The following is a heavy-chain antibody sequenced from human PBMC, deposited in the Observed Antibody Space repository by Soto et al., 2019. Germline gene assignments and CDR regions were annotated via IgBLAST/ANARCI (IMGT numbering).Heavy chain of an antibody. CDR3: ERETDGMDV. CDR1: GFTFSSYA. V-gene: IGHV3-30-3*01. J-gene: IGHJ6*02. Sequence: QVQLVESGGGVVQPGRSLRLSCAASGFTFSSYAMHWVRQAPGKGLEWVAVILYDGSNNYYADSVKGRFTISRDNSKYTLYLQMDSLRAEDTAVYYCERETDGMDVWGQGTTVTVSS. CDR2: ILYDGSNN.